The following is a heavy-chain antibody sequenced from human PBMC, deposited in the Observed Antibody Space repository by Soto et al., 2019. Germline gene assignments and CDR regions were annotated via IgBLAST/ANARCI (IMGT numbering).Heavy chain of an antibody. CDR1: GFTFSSYA. V-gene: IGHV3-23*01. CDR2: ISGSGGST. D-gene: IGHD4-17*01. CDR3: AKSYGGNHRTAFDP. J-gene: IGHJ5*02. Sequence: TGGSLRLSCAASGFTFSSYAMSWVRQAPGKGLEWVSAISGSGGSTYYADSVKGRFTISRDNSKNTLYLQMNSLRAEDTAVYYRAKSYGGNHRTAFDPWGQGTLVTVSS.